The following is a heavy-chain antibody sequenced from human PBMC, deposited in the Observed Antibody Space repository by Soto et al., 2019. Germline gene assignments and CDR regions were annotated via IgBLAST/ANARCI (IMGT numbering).Heavy chain of an antibody. J-gene: IGHJ6*02. Sequence: PGGSLRLSCAASGFTFSDYYMSWIRQAPGKGLEWVSCISSSGSTICYADSVKGRFTISRDNAKNSLYLQMNSLRAEDTAVYYCARDDSTYYDFWSGYPYYYGMDVWGQGTTVTVSS. V-gene: IGHV3-11*01. CDR2: ISSSGSTI. D-gene: IGHD3-3*01. CDR3: ARDDSTYYDFWSGYPYYYGMDV. CDR1: GFTFSDYY.